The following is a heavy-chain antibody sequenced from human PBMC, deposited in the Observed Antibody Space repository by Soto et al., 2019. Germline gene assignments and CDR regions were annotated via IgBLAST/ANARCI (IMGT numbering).Heavy chain of an antibody. CDR1: GFTFSDYY. CDR2: ISSSSSYT. Sequence: GGSVRLSCAASGFTFSDYYMSWIRQAPGKGLEWVSYISSSSSYTNYADSVKGRFTISRDNAKNSLYLQMNSLRAEDTAVYYCARSYTYYYDSSGPNAFDIWGQGTMVT. D-gene: IGHD3-22*01. CDR3: ARSYTYYYDSSGPNAFDI. V-gene: IGHV3-11*06. J-gene: IGHJ3*02.